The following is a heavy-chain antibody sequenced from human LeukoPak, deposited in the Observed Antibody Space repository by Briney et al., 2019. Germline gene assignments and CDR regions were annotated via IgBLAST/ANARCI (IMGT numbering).Heavy chain of an antibody. CDR1: GFTFSSYA. D-gene: IGHD3-9*01. V-gene: IGHV3-23*01. CDR2: ISGSGGST. J-gene: IGHJ4*02. CDR3: ANTILDYDILTGNN. Sequence: GGSLRLSCAASGFTFSSYAMSWVRQAPGKGLEWVSAISGSGGSTYYADSVKGRFTISRVNSKNTLYLQMNSLRAEDTAVYYCANTILDYDILTGNNWGQGTLVTVSS.